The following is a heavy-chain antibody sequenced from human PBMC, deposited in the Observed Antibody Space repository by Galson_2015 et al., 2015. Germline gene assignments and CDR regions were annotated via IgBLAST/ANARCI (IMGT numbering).Heavy chain of an antibody. Sequence: SLRLSCAASEFTFSSYYMSWVRQAPGKGLEWVSSISSTPTYIYYADSVKGRFIISRDNAKNSLYLQMNSLGAEDTAVYYCARQILDYDFWSGYYPTNFDYWGQGTLVTVSS. CDR3: ARQILDYDFWSGYYPTNFDY. D-gene: IGHD3-3*01. CDR2: ISSTPTYI. V-gene: IGHV3-21*01. CDR1: EFTFSSYY. J-gene: IGHJ4*02.